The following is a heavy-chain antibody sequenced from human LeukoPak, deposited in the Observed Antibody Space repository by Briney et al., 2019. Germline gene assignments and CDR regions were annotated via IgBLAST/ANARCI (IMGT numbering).Heavy chain of an antibody. CDR1: GGSFSGYY. J-gene: IGHJ6*03. CDR2: INHSGST. CDR3: ARRGGRQQLVSNYYYYYYMDV. V-gene: IGHV4-34*01. D-gene: IGHD6-13*01. Sequence: SETLSLTCAVYGGSFSGYYWSWIRQPPGKGLEWIGEINHSGSTNYNPSLRSRVTILVDTSKNQISLRLSSVTAADTAVYYCARRGGRQQLVSNYYYYYYMDVWGKGTTVT.